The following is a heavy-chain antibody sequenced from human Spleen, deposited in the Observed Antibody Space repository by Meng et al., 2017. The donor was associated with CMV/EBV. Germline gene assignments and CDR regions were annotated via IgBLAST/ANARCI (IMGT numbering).Heavy chain of an antibody. CDR1: GFPFSNYI. V-gene: IGHV1-69*02. Sequence: QVHLVQSGAEVKKPGSSVKVSCRASGFPFSNYILSWGRQARGQGLEWMGRVIPIPDIANYAQKFQGRVTITADKSTDTTYMELSGLRAEDTAVYYCARGPYNYGDYYFDYWGQGTLVTVSS. D-gene: IGHD3-10*01. J-gene: IGHJ4*02. CDR2: VIPIPDIA. CDR3: ARGPYNYGDYYFDY.